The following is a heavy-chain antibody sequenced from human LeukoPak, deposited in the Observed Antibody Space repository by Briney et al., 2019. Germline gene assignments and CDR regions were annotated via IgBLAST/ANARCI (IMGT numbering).Heavy chain of an antibody. CDR3: ARSYYYGGEFDY. CDR1: GGSFSGYY. Sequence: SETLSLTCAVYGGSFSGYYWSWIRQPAGKGLEWIGRIYTSGSTNYNPSLKSRVTISVDTSKNQFSLKLSSVTAADTAVYYCARSYYYGGEFDYWGQGTLVTVSS. V-gene: IGHV4-59*10. J-gene: IGHJ4*02. D-gene: IGHD3-10*01. CDR2: IYTSGST.